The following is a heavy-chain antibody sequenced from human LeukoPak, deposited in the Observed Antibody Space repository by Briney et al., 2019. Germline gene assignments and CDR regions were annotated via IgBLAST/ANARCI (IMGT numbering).Heavy chain of an antibody. CDR2: LHSGASV. CDR3: ARGYSGSYRIDY. J-gene: IGHJ4*02. V-gene: IGHV3-53*01. Sequence: GGSLRLSCAVSGFTVRSSYMSWVRQAPGKGLEWVSILHSGASVYYTDSVKGRFTISRDNSRNTLYLQMNSLRAEDTAVYYCARGYSGSYRIDYWGQGTLVTVSS. D-gene: IGHD1-26*01. CDR1: GFTVRSSY.